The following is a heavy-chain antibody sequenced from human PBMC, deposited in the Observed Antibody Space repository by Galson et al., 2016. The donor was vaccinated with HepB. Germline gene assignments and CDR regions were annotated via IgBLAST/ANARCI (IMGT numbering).Heavy chain of an antibody. V-gene: IGHV3-43*01. J-gene: IGHJ4*02. CDR1: GFTFDDFT. CDR3: AKSIEKIVVYRAPIDL. CDR2: INWDSGTT. Sequence: SLRLSCAASGFTFDDFTMHWVRQVPAKGLEWVSLINWDSGTTYYADSVKGRFTISRDNTNNSLHLQMENLRIEDTALYYCAKSIEKIVVYRAPIDLWGQGTLVTVSS. D-gene: IGHD2-8*02.